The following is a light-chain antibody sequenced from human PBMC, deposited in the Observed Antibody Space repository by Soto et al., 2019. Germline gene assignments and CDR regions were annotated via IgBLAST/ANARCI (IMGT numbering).Light chain of an antibody. V-gene: IGKV3-15*01. J-gene: IGKJ1*01. CDR1: QSVSSN. CDR3: QQYNKWPLT. Sequence: EIVLTQSPATLSSFPGDRVTLSCRASQSVSSNLAWYQQKPGQAPRLLIYGASTRATGIPVRFSGSASGTEFTLTISSLQSEDFTVYYCQQYNKWPLTFGQGTKVDIK. CDR2: GAS.